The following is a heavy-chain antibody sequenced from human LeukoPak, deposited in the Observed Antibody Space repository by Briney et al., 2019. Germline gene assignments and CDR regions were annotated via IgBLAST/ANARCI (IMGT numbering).Heavy chain of an antibody. Sequence: GGSLRLSCAASGFTFSSYAMHWVRQAPGKGLEWVAVISYDGSNKYYADSVKGRFTISRDNSNNTLYLQMNSLRADDTAIYYCARRRIVGSTDDAFDIWGQGTMVTLSS. J-gene: IGHJ3*02. CDR3: ARRRIVGSTDDAFDI. D-gene: IGHD1-26*01. V-gene: IGHV3-30-3*01. CDR2: ISYDGSNK. CDR1: GFTFSSYA.